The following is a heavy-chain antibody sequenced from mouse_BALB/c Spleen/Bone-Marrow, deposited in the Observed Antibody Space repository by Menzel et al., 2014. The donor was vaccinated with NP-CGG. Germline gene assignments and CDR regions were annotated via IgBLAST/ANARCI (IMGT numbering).Heavy chain of an antibody. CDR1: GFTFSSFA. Sequence: EVQLVESGGGLVQPGGSRKLSCAASGFTFSSFAMHWVRQAPEKGLEWVAYISSVSSTIYYADTVMGRFTISRDNPKNTLFLQMTSLRSEDTAMYYCARSGSSSGYFDYWGQGTTLTVSS. V-gene: IGHV5-17*02. J-gene: IGHJ2*01. D-gene: IGHD1-1*01. CDR2: ISSVSSTI. CDR3: ARSGSSSGYFDY.